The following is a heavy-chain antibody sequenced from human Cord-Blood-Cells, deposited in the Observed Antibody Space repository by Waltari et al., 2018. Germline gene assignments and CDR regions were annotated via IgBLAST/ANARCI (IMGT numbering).Heavy chain of an antibody. CDR3: ARDYSNPNWFDP. Sequence: QVQLVQSGAEVKKPGSSVKVSCKASGGTFSRYAISWVPQAPGQGLEGMGGFIPIFGTSNYAQKFQGRFTITADESTSTAYMELSSLRSEDTAVYYCARDYSNPNWFDPWGQGTLVTVSS. D-gene: IGHD4-4*01. V-gene: IGHV1-69*01. CDR2: FIPIFGTS. CDR1: GGTFSRYA. J-gene: IGHJ5*02.